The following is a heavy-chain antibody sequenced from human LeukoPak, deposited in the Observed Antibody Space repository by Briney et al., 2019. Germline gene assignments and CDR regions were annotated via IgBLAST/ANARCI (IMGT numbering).Heavy chain of an antibody. CDR3: ARGSSGWYSIDY. V-gene: IGHV4-4*07. CDR2: IYSSGST. Sequence: PSETLSLTCTVSGGSINNYYWSWIRQPAGKGLEWIGRIYSSGSTNYNPSLQSRVTISVDTSKNQFSLKLSSVTAADTAVYYCARGSSGWYSIDYWGQGTLVTVSS. J-gene: IGHJ4*02. D-gene: IGHD6-19*01. CDR1: GGSINNYY.